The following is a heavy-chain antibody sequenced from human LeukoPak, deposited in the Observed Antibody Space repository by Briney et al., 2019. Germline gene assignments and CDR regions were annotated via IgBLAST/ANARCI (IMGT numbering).Heavy chain of an antibody. CDR3: ARAPPQWLVTYYFDY. D-gene: IGHD6-19*01. CDR2: IYHSGST. Sequence: MSSETLSLTCTVSGGSISSGGYYWSWIRQPPGKGLEWIGYIYHSGSTYYNPSLKSRVTISVDRSKNQFSLKLSSVTAADTAVYYCARAPPQWLVTYYFDYWGQGTLVTVSS. J-gene: IGHJ4*02. V-gene: IGHV4-30-2*01. CDR1: GGSISSGGYY.